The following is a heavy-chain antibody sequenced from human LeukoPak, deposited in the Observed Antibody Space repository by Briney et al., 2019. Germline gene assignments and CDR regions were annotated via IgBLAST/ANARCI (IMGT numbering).Heavy chain of an antibody. CDR3: AKVKNFWSGEFDY. V-gene: IGHV3-23*01. D-gene: IGHD3-3*01. J-gene: IGHJ4*02. Sequence: GGSLRPSCAASGFTFSSYAMSWVRQAPGKGLEWVSAISGSGGSTYYADSVKGRFTISRDNSKNTLYLQMNSLRAEDTAVYYCAKVKNFWSGEFDYWGQGTLVTVSS. CDR2: ISGSGGST. CDR1: GFTFSSYA.